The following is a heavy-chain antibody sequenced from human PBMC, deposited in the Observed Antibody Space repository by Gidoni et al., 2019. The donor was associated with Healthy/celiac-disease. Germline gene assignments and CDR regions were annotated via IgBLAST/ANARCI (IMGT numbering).Heavy chain of an antibody. Sequence: EVQLLESGGGLVQPGGSLSLSCAASGFTFSSYARSWVRQATGKGLEWVSAISGSGGSTYYADSVKGRFTISRDNSKNTLYLQMNSLRAEDTAVYYCAKKRDTAMVRPYYYGMDVWGQGTTVTVSS. V-gene: IGHV3-23*01. CDR3: AKKRDTAMVRPYYYGMDV. CDR1: GFTFSSYA. CDR2: ISGSGGST. D-gene: IGHD5-18*01. J-gene: IGHJ6*02.